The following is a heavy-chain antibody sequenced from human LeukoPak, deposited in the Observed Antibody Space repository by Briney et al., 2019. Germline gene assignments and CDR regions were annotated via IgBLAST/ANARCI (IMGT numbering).Heavy chain of an antibody. CDR3: ARGPFTMVRGVIIIRWFDP. D-gene: IGHD3-10*01. J-gene: IGHJ5*02. CDR2: IYYSGST. Sequence: SETLSLTCTVSGGSISSYYWSWIRQPPGKGLEWSGYIYYSGSTNYNPSLKSRVTISVDTSKNQFSLKLSSVTAADTAVYYCARGPFTMVRGVIIIRWFDPWGQGTLVTVSS. CDR1: GGSISSYY. V-gene: IGHV4-59*01.